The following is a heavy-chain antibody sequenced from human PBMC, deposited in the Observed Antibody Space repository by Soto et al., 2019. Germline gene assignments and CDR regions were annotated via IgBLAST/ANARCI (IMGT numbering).Heavy chain of an antibody. D-gene: IGHD5-12*01. V-gene: IGHV4-39*01. CDR2: IYYSGST. CDR1: GGSISSSSYY. J-gene: IGHJ3*02. CDR3: ARPVLGGYDEENAFDI. Sequence: SETLSLTGTDSGGSISSSSYYGGWIRQPPGKGLEWIGSIYYSGSTYYNPSLKSRVTISVDTSKNQFSLKLSSVTAADTAVYYCARPVLGGYDEENAFDIWGQGTMVTVS.